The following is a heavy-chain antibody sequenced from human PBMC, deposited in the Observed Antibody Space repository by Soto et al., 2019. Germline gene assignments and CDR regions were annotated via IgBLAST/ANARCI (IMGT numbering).Heavy chain of an antibody. Sequence: PSETLSLTCTVSGGSISSGDYYWSWIRQPPGKGLEWIGYIYYSGSTYYNPSLKSRVTISVDTSKNQFSLKLSSVTAADTAVYYCARKVVVAAHFYYWGQGTLVTVSS. V-gene: IGHV4-30-4*01. CDR2: IYYSGST. CDR3: ARKVVVAAHFYY. J-gene: IGHJ4*02. CDR1: GGSISSGDYY. D-gene: IGHD2-15*01.